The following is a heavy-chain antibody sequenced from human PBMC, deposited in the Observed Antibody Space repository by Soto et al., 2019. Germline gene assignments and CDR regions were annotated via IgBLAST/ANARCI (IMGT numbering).Heavy chain of an antibody. J-gene: IGHJ4*02. D-gene: IGHD2-21*01. CDR1: GYTFTSFP. CDR3: ARERLEDLKNILHYFDN. CDR2: ITSHNGRT. Sequence: GASVKVSCKASGYTFTSFPVSWVRQAPGQGLEWMGSITSHNGRTEYAQKFQGRVTMTRDTSTSTVYMELKSLRFDDTAVYYCARERLEDLKNILHYFDNWGQGSLVTVSS. V-gene: IGHV1-18*04.